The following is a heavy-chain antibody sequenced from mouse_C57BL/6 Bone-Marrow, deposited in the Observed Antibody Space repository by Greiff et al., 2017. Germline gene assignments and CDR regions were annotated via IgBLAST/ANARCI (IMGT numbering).Heavy chain of an antibody. D-gene: IGHD1-1*01. CDR3: ARRDYYGSLAAWFAY. J-gene: IGHJ3*01. CDR1: GYTFTSYW. CDR2: IHPNSGST. V-gene: IGHV1-64*01. Sequence: QVQLQQPGAELVKPGASVKLSCKASGYTFTSYWMHWVQQRPGQGLEWIGMIHPNSGSTNYNEKFKSKATLTVDKSSSTAYMQLSSLTSEDSAVYYCARRDYYGSLAAWFAYWGQGTLVTVSA.